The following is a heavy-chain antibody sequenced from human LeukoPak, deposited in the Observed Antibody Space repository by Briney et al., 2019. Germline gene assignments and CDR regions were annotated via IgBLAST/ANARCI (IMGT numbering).Heavy chain of an antibody. D-gene: IGHD2-21*02. CDR3: ARVPGITGMVTAGIDY. J-gene: IGHJ4*02. CDR1: GFTFSSYW. CDR2: INSDGSST. Sequence: GGSLRLSCAASGFTFSSYWMHWVRQAPGKGLVWVSRINSDGSSTSYADSVKGRFTISRDNAKNSLYLQMNSLRAEDTAVYYCARVPGITGMVTAGIDYWGQGALVTVSS. V-gene: IGHV3-74*01.